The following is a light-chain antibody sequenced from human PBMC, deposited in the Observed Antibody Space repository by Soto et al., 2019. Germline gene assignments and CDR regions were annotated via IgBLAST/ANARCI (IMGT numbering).Light chain of an antibody. V-gene: IGKV3D-15*01. J-gene: IGKJ4*01. Sequence: TMSVVALSVNTGERGIFSCSASQNIRRNVAWYQPRPAQAPRLVVYGASRRAPGVPDRFSGGGSGTEFTLTISRLQAEDGTRYCSPVSAFLPSPFGGVTKVDIK. CDR3: PVSAFLPSP. CDR2: GAS. CDR1: QNIRRN.